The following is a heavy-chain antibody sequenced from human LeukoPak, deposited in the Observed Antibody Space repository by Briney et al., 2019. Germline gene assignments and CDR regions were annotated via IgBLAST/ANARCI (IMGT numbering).Heavy chain of an antibody. CDR3: ARDSLVAAAGKAFDY. Sequence: ASVKVSCKASGYTFTSYDINWVRQATGQGLEWMGWMNPNSGNTGYAQKFQGRVTITTDESTSTAYMELSSLRSEDTAVYYCARDSLVAAAGKAFDYWGQGTLVTVSS. CDR1: GYTFTSYD. CDR2: MNPNSGNT. V-gene: IGHV1-8*01. D-gene: IGHD6-13*01. J-gene: IGHJ4*02.